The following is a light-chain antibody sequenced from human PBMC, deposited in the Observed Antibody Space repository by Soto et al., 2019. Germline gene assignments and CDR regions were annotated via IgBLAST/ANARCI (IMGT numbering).Light chain of an antibody. Sequence: QSVLTQPRSVSGSPGQSVTISCTGTSSVVGGYNFVSWYQQYTGKAPKLMIYDVTERPPGVPDRFSGSKSGNTASLTISGLQAEDEPDYFCCSSAGASIFVFGTGTKVTVL. CDR1: SSVVGGYNF. CDR2: DVT. V-gene: IGLV2-11*01. CDR3: CSSAGASIFV. J-gene: IGLJ1*01.